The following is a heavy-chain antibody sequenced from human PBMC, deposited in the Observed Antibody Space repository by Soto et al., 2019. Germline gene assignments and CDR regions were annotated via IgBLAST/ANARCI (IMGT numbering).Heavy chain of an antibody. D-gene: IGHD1-20*01. CDR1: GLTFSAHY. CDR2: IRDRVHSYST. CDR3: VSLWSVTGSRDY. J-gene: IGHJ4*02. Sequence: EVQLVESGGGLVQPGGSLRLSCAVSGLTFSAHYMGWVRQAPGKGLDWVGRIRDRVHSYSTEYAASVKGRFTISRDDSRNSLYLQMNSLKMEDTAVFYCVSLWSVTGSRDYWGRGTLVTVYS. V-gene: IGHV3-72*01.